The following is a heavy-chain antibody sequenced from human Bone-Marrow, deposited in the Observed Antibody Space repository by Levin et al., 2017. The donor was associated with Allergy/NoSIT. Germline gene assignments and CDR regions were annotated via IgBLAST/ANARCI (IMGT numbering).Heavy chain of an antibody. CDR1: GYTFTGHY. J-gene: IGHJ3*02. CDR2: INPNSGDT. V-gene: IGHV1-2*06. Sequence: ASVKVSCKASGYTFTGHYIHWVRQAPGQGLEWMGRINPNSGDTDYAQKFQGRVTMTRDTSVNTAYMEMSSLRSDDTAVYYCARLDATLTPHDAFDTWGQGTMVTVSS. D-gene: IGHD3-9*01. CDR3: ARLDATLTPHDAFDT.